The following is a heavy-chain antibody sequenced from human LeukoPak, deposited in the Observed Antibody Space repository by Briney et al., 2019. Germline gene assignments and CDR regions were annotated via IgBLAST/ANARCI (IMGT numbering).Heavy chain of an antibody. CDR2: IYYSGST. D-gene: IGHD4-23*01. V-gene: IGHV4-39*01. CDR3: ARHGGATVVTGRYFDY. CDR1: GGSISSGSYY. Sequence: SETLSLTCTVSGGSISSGSYYWGWIRQPPGKGLEWIGSIYYSGSTYYNPSLKSRVTISVGTSKNQFSLKLSSVTAADTAVYYCARHGGATVVTGRYFDYWGQGTLVTVSS. J-gene: IGHJ4*02.